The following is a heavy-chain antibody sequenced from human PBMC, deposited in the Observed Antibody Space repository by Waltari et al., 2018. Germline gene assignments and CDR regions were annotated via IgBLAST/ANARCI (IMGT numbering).Heavy chain of an antibody. CDR3: AREWGVMVGTAGYYFDY. CDR2: ISSCSSYI. Sequence: EVQLVGSGGGLVKPGGSLRLSCAASGFTFSSYTMNWVRQAPGKGLGWVSSISSCSSYIFYADSVKGRFTISRDNAKNSLYLQMNSRRVEDTAVYYCAREWGVMVGTAGYYFDYWGQGSLVTVSS. J-gene: IGHJ4*02. D-gene: IGHD3-9*01. V-gene: IGHV3-21*01. CDR1: GFTFSSYT.